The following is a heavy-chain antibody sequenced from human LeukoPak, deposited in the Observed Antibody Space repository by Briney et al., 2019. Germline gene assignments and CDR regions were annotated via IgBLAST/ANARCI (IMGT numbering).Heavy chain of an antibody. CDR3: ARNNYDSSGYPQFDY. CDR1: GYTFTSYY. CDR2: INPSGGST. Sequence: GASVKVSCKASGYTFTSYYMHWVRQAPGQGLEWMGIINPSGGSTSYAQKFQGRVTMTRDMSTSTVYMELSSLRSEDTAVYYCARNNYDSSGYPQFDYWGQGTLVTVSS. V-gene: IGHV1-46*01. J-gene: IGHJ4*02. D-gene: IGHD3-22*01.